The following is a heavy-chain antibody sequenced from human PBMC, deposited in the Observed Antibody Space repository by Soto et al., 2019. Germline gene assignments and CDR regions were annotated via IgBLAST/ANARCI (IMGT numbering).Heavy chain of an antibody. V-gene: IGHV4-30-4*01. J-gene: IGHJ5*02. CDR1: GGSISSGDYY. D-gene: IGHD4-17*01. CDR2: IYYSGST. CDR3: ARDYGGKNWFDP. Sequence: SETLSLTCTVSGGSISSGDYYWSWIRQPPGKGLEWIGYIYYSGSTYYNPSLKSRVTISVDTSKNQFSLKLSSVTAADTAVYYCARDYGGKNWFDPWGQGTLVTVSS.